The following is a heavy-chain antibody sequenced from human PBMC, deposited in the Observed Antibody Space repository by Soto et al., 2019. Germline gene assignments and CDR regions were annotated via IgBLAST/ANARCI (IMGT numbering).Heavy chain of an antibody. J-gene: IGHJ4*02. CDR3: ARGPAYIDGWRTFDL. D-gene: IGHD6-19*01. CDR2: TYYNGDT. CDR1: DDSFRGAEYY. V-gene: IGHV4-61*08. Sequence: PSETLSLTCTVSDDSFRGAEYYWSWIRQPLGKGPEWIGYTYYNGDTKYNPALRSRVTMSEDTSKNQFSLRLSSVTAADTAVYVCARGPAYIDGWRTFDLWGRGILVTVSS.